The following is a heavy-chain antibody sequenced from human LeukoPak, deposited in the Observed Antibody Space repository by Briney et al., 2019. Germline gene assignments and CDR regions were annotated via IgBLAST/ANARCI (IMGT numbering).Heavy chain of an antibody. CDR3: AIYPKNPYYYYYMDV. Sequence: ASVKVSCKVSGYTLTELSMHWVRQAPGKGLEWMGGFDPEDGETIYAQKFQGRVTMTEDTPTDTAYMELSSLRSEDTAVYYCAIYPKNPYYYYYMDVWGKGTTVTVPS. CDR2: FDPEDGET. V-gene: IGHV1-24*01. J-gene: IGHJ6*03. CDR1: GYTLTELS.